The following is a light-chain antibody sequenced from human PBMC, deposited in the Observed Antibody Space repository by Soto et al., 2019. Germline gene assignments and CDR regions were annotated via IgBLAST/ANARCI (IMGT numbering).Light chain of an antibody. CDR2: DAS. Sequence: EIVLTQSPATLSLSPGERATLSCRASQSVSSYLAWYQHKPGQAPRLLIYDASNRATGIPARFSGSGSGTDFTLTISSLEHEDVAVYYCQQRSNWPHTFGPGTKLEIK. CDR3: QQRSNWPHT. V-gene: IGKV3-11*01. CDR1: QSVSSY. J-gene: IGKJ2*01.